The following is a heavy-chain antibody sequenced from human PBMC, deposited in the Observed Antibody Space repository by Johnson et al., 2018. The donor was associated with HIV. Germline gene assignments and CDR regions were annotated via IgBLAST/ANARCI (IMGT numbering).Heavy chain of an antibody. CDR2: ISYDGSNK. D-gene: IGHD3-16*01. J-gene: IGHJ3*02. CDR1: GFTFSSSW. V-gene: IGHV3-30-3*01. CDR3: AREGGIRGPSPVDAFDI. Sequence: VESVGGLVKPGGSLRLSCAASGFTFSSSWMHWVRQAPGKGLEWVAVISYDGSNKYYADSVKGRFTISRDNSKNTLYLQMNSLRAEDTAVYYCAREGGIRGPSPVDAFDIWGQGTMVTVSS.